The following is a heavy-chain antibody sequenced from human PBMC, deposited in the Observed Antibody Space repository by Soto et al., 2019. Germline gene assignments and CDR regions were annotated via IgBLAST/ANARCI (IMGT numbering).Heavy chain of an antibody. Sequence: QEQLVESGGGLVQPGRSLRLSCAASGFTFSSYEMHWVRQTPGKGLEWVAIISYDGSNKYDTESVKGRFTFSRDNSKNMLYWEMNSLRAGDAAVYYCVRRATLSYHGMDVWGQGTTVTVSS. CDR3: VRRATLSYHGMDV. D-gene: IGHD2-15*01. CDR2: ISYDGSNK. CDR1: GFTFSSYE. V-gene: IGHV3-30*04. J-gene: IGHJ6*02.